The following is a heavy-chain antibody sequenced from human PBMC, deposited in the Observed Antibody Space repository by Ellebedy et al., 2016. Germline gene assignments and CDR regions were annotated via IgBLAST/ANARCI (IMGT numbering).Heavy chain of an antibody. V-gene: IGHV3-23*01. Sequence: GGSLRLXXAVSGLPFSTFFMSWVRQAPGKGLEWVATISANGNKRDLADSVQGRFTISRDNFRNTLHLQMNNLRGEDTAVYYCRQGHYADYWGQGNLVTVSS. CDR1: GLPFSTFF. D-gene: IGHD2-2*01. CDR3: RQGHYADY. J-gene: IGHJ4*02. CDR2: ISANGNKR.